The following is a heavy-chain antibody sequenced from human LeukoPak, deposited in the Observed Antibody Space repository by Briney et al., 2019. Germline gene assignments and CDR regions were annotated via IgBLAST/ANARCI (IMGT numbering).Heavy chain of an antibody. CDR1: GYSISSGYY. CDR2: IYHDGST. CDR3: ARAGASSSGWPFDY. Sequence: SETLSLTCTVSGYSISSGYYWGWIRQPPGKGLEWIGNIYHDGSTYHNPSLKSRVTISVDTSKNQFSLRLSSVTAADTALYYCARAGASSSGWPFDYWGQGTLVTVSS. D-gene: IGHD6-19*01. V-gene: IGHV4-38-2*02. J-gene: IGHJ4*02.